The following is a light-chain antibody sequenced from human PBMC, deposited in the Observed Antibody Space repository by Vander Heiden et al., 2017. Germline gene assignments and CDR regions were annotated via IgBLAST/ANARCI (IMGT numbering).Light chain of an antibody. J-gene: IGLJ2*01. V-gene: IGLV3-25*03. CDR1: ALSKQY. CDR2: RDS. Sequence: SSELPQPPSVSVSLGQTARITCSGDALSKQYSYWYQQKPGQAPVLVIFRDSKRPSGIPERFCGSTSGTIVTLTISGVQAEDEADYYCQSTDSSGTYVLFGGGTKLTV. CDR3: QSTDSSGTYVL.